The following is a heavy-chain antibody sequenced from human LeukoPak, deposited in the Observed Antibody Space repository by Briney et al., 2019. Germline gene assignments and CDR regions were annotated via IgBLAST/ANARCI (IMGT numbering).Heavy chain of an antibody. J-gene: IGHJ2*01. V-gene: IGHV1-69*05. CDR2: ILPIFGTS. CDR3: ARATGSSWYLDL. Sequence: SVKVSCKASGGTFSSYVINWVRQAPGQGLEWMGGILPIFGTSIYSQQFQGRVTMTTDTSTSTAYVELRSLRSDDTAVYYCARATGSSWYLDLWGRGALVTVSS. D-gene: IGHD1-14*01. CDR1: GGTFSSYV.